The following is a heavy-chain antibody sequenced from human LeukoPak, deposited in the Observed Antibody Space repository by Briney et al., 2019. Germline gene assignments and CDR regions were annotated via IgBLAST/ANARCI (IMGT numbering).Heavy chain of an antibody. Sequence: ASVKVSCKASGYTFTSYGISWVRQAPGQGLEWMGWISAYNGNTNYAQKLQGRVTMTRDTSTSTVYMELSSLRSEDTAVYYCARVRAAAHLFDYWGQGTLVTVSS. CDR3: ARVRAAAHLFDY. CDR2: ISAYNGNT. J-gene: IGHJ4*02. CDR1: GYTFTSYG. D-gene: IGHD6-13*01. V-gene: IGHV1-18*01.